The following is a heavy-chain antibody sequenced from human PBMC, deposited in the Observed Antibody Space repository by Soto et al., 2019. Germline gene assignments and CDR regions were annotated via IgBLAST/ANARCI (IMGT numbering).Heavy chain of an antibody. CDR3: AKAQAVGRLTLGMDV. J-gene: IGHJ6*02. CDR2: MNPNSGNT. Sequence: ASVKVSCKASGYTFSSYDINWVRQATGQGLEWMGWMNPNSGNTGYAQKFQGRVTMTRDTSITTAYMELSSLRSEDTAVYYCAKAQAVGRLTLGMDVWGQGTTVTVSS. D-gene: IGHD1-20*01. CDR1: GYTFSSYD. V-gene: IGHV1-8*01.